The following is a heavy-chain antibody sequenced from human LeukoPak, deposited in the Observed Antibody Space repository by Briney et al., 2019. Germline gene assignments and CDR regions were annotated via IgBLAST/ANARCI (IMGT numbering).Heavy chain of an antibody. CDR1: GDSISSYY. CDR2: IYYSGST. J-gene: IGHJ3*02. CDR3: ARGLLDGYTHPAAFDI. V-gene: IGHV4-59*01. D-gene: IGHD5-24*01. Sequence: PSETLSLTCTVSGDSISSYYWSWIRQPPGKGLEWIGYIYYSGSTNYNPSLKSRVTTSIDTSKNQFSLKLSSVTAADTAVYYCARGLLDGYTHPAAFDIWGQGTMVTVSS.